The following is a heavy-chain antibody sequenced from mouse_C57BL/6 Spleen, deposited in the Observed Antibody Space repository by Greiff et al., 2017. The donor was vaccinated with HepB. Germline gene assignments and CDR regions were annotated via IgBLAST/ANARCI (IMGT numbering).Heavy chain of an antibody. D-gene: IGHD2-2*01. CDR2: INPYNDDT. V-gene: IGHV1-47*01. CDR1: GYTFTTYP. Sequence: VQGVESGAELVKPGASVKMSCKASGYTFTTYPIEWMKQNHGKSLEWIGNINPYNDDTKYNEKFKGKATLTVEKSYSTVYLELSRVTSDDSAVYYCAIWLRDDWGQGTTLTVSS. J-gene: IGHJ2*01. CDR3: AIWLRDD.